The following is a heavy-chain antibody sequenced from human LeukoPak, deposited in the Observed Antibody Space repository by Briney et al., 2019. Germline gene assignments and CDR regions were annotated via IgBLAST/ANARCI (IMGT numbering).Heavy chain of an antibody. CDR3: ARGQLELPFDY. CDR1: GGSFSGDY. V-gene: IGHV4-34*01. CDR2: INHSGST. D-gene: IGHD1-7*01. Sequence: PSETLSLTCAVYGGSFSGDYWSWIRQPPGKGLEWIGEINHSGSTNYNPSLKSRVTISVDTSKNQFSLKLSSVTAADTAVYYCARGQLELPFDYWGQGTLVTVSS. J-gene: IGHJ4*02.